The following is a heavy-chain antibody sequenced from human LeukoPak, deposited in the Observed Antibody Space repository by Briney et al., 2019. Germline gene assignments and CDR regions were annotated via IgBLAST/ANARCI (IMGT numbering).Heavy chain of an antibody. Sequence: SETLSLTCTVSGGSITSGSYYWTWVRQPPGKGLEWIGYISYTWRTYYNPSLNSRLTSSIDTSKNHFSLRLTSVTAADTAVYYCARRLGGNGGLDYWGQGTLVTVSS. V-gene: IGHV4-30-4*08. J-gene: IGHJ4*02. CDR3: ARRLGGNGGLDY. D-gene: IGHD4-23*01. CDR1: GGSITSGSYY. CDR2: ISYTWRT.